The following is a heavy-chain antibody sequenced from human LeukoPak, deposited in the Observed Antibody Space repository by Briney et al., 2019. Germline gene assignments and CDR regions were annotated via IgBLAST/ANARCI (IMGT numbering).Heavy chain of an antibody. CDR2: ISGSGGST. J-gene: IGHJ6*02. CDR3: AKDGLENYYYGMDV. V-gene: IGHV3-23*01. D-gene: IGHD6-6*01. CDR1: GFTFSSYA. Sequence: PGGSLRLSCAASGFTFSSYAMSWVRQAPGKGLEWVSAISGSGGSTYYADSVKGRFTISRDNSKNTLYLQMNSLRAEDTAVYYCAKDGLENYYYGMDVWGQGTTVTVSS.